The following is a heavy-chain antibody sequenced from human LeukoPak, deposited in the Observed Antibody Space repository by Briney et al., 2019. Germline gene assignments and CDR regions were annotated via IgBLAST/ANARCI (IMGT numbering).Heavy chain of an antibody. D-gene: IGHD2-15*01. V-gene: IGHV1-2*04. CDR3: ARGQDIVVVVAATPQFDY. J-gene: IGHJ4*02. Sequence: ASVKVSCKASGYTFTGYYMHWVRQAPGQGLEWMGWINPNSGGTNYAQKFQGWVTMTRDTSISTAYMELSRLRSDDTAVYYCARGQDIVVVVAATPQFDYWGQGTLVTVSS. CDR1: GYTFTGYY. CDR2: INPNSGGT.